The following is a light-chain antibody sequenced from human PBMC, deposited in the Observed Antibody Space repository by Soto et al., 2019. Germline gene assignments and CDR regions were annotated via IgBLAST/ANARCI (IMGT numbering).Light chain of an antibody. CDR3: QQYGSSPQT. V-gene: IGKV3-20*01. CDR2: GAS. Sequence: EIVLTQSPGTLSLSPGERATLSCRASQSVSSSYLAWYQQKPGQAPRLLIYGASSRATGITDRFSGSGSGTDFTLSISGLEPEDFAVYYCQQYGSSPQTFGQGTKVEIK. J-gene: IGKJ1*01. CDR1: QSVSSSY.